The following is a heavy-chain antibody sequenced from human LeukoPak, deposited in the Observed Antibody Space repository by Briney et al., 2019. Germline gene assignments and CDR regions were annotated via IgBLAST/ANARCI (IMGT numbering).Heavy chain of an antibody. D-gene: IGHD5-18*01. J-gene: IGHJ4*02. CDR1: GGSISSSSYY. CDR3: ARGGTAIWYFDY. CDR2: IYYSGST. Sequence: PSETLSLTCTVSGGSISSSSYYWGWIRQPPGKGLEWIGSIYYSGSTYYNPSLKSRVTISVDTSKNQFSLKLSSVTAADTAVYYCARGGTAIWYFDYWGQGTLVTVSS. V-gene: IGHV4-39*07.